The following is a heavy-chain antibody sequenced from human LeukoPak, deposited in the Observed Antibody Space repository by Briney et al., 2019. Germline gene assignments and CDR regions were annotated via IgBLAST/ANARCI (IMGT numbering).Heavy chain of an antibody. CDR3: AKDSNYGSGLDY. J-gene: IGHJ4*02. CDR2: ISGSGGST. D-gene: IGHD3-10*01. CDR1: GFTFSSYA. Sequence: PGGSLRLSCAASGFTFSSYAMSWVRQAPGKGLEWVSAISGSGGSTYYADSVKGRFTISRDNSKNTLYLQMNSLRAEDTALYYCAKDSNYGSGLDYWGQGTVVTVSP. V-gene: IGHV3-23*01.